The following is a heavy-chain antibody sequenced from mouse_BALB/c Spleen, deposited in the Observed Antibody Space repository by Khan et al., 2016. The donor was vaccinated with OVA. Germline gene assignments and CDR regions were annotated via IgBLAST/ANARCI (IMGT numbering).Heavy chain of an antibody. V-gene: IGHV5-17*02. D-gene: IGHD2-3*01. Sequence: VQLKESGGGLVQPGGSRKLSCAASGFTFSGFGMHWVRQAPEKGLEWVAFIGSDSNTIYYADTVKGRFTISRDNPKKTLFLQMTSLRSEDTAMYFCARTGYYYFDYWGQGTTLTVSS. J-gene: IGHJ2*01. CDR3: ARTGYYYFDY. CDR1: GFTFSGFG. CDR2: IGSDSNTI.